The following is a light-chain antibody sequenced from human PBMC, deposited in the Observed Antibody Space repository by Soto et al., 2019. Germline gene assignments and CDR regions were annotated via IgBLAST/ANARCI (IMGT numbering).Light chain of an antibody. J-gene: IGLJ2*01. Sequence: QSALTQPASVSGSPGQLITISCTGTSSDVGGYDSVSWYQQHPGKAPKLMIYDVSNRPSGVSNRFSGSKSGNTASLTISGLQAEDEADYYCTSYTSSTTRVVFGGGTKLTVL. CDR2: DVS. CDR3: TSYTSSTTRVV. CDR1: SSDVGGYDS. V-gene: IGLV2-14*03.